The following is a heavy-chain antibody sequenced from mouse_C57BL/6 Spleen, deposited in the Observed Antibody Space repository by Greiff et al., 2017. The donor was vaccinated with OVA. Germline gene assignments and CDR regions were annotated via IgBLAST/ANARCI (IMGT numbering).Heavy chain of an antibody. D-gene: IGHD1-1*01. J-gene: IGHJ4*01. CDR2: ISDGGSYT. CDR1: GFTFSSYA. CDR3: AREGIRSGNAMDD. V-gene: IGHV5-4*01. Sequence: EVHLVESGGGLVKPGGSLKLSCAASGFTFSSYAMSWVRQTPEKRLEWVATISDGGSYTYYPDNVKGRFTISRDNAKNNLYLQMSHLKSEDTAMYYCAREGIRSGNAMDDWGQGTSVTVSS.